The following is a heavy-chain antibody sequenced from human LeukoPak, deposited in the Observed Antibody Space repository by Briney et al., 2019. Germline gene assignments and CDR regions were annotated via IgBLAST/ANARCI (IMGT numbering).Heavy chain of an antibody. CDR1: GFTVSSNY. CDR2: IYSGGST. J-gene: IGHJ4*02. CDR3: ANLYYDFWSGYSGADY. Sequence: GGSLRLSCAASGFTVSSNYMSWVRQAPGKGLEWVSVIYSGGSTYYADSVKGRFTISRDNSKNTLYLQMNSLRAEDTAVYYCANLYYDFWSGYSGADYWGQGTLVTVSS. V-gene: IGHV3-53*01. D-gene: IGHD3-3*01.